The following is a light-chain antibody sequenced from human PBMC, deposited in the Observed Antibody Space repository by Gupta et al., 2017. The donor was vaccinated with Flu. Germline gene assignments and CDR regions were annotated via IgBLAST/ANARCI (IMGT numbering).Light chain of an antibody. CDR2: RAV. J-gene: IGKJ2*03. V-gene: IGKV3-20*01. Sequence: VLTLSPGTLSLSPGDTATLSCRASESINTRPLAWYQQKPGQAARLLINRAVYRATGVPDRISGSRSATDYTLTITRLQPEDFAVYFCQQLGNSHRHSFGQGTKLEIK. CDR1: ESINTRP. CDR3: QQLGNSHRHS.